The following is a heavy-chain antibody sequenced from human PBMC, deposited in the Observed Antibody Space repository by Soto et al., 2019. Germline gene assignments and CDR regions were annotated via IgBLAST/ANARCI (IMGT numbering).Heavy chain of an antibody. J-gene: IGHJ4*02. CDR1: GFTFSSYA. Sequence: QVQLVESGGGVVQPGRSLRLSCAASGFTFSSYAMHWVRQAPGKGLEWVAVISYDGSNKYYADSVKGRFTISRDNSKNTLYLQMNSLRAEDTAVYYCARGQTPLVAAAMDFDYWGQGTLVTVSS. D-gene: IGHD2-2*01. CDR3: ARGQTPLVAAAMDFDY. V-gene: IGHV3-30-3*01. CDR2: ISYDGSNK.